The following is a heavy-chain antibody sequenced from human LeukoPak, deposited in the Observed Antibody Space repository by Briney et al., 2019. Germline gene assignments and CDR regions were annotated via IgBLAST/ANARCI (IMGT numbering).Heavy chain of an antibody. Sequence: GGSLRLSCAASGFTFSSYGMHWVRQAPGKGLEWVAVISYDGSNKYYADSVKGRFTISRDNSKNTLYLQMNSLRAEDTAVCYCAKDHILYDFWSGYWSKYYYYGIDVWGQGTTVTVSS. D-gene: IGHD3-3*01. J-gene: IGHJ6*02. CDR2: ISYDGSNK. CDR3: AKDHILYDFWSGYWSKYYYYGIDV. CDR1: GFTFSSYG. V-gene: IGHV3-30*18.